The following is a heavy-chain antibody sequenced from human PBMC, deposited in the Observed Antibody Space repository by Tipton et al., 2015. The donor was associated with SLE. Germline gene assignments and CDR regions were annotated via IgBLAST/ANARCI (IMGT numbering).Heavy chain of an antibody. CDR1: GFTFDDYT. J-gene: IGHJ3*02. V-gene: IGHV3-43*01. D-gene: IGHD3-22*01. CDR3: AKGSPYYYDSSGYDAFDI. CDR2: ISWDGGST. Sequence: SLRLSCAASGFTFDDYTMHWVRQAPGKGLEWVSLISWDGGSTYYADSVKGRFTISRDNSKNTLYLQMNSLRAEDTAVYYCAKGSPYYYDSSGYDAFDIWGQGTMVTVSS.